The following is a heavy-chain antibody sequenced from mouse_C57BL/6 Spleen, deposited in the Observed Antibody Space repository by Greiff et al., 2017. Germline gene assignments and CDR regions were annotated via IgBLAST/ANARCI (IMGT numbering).Heavy chain of an antibody. CDR2: LDPSDSYT. Sequence: QVQLQQPGAELVMPGASVKLSCKASGYTFTSYWMHWVKQRPGQGLEWIGELDPSDSYTNYNQKFKGKSTLTVDKSSSTAYMQLSSLTSEDSAVYYCARRSYYGRSYYFDDWGKGTTLTVSS. J-gene: IGHJ2*01. CDR1: GYTFTSYW. D-gene: IGHD2-1*01. CDR3: ARRSYYGRSYYFDD. V-gene: IGHV1-69*01.